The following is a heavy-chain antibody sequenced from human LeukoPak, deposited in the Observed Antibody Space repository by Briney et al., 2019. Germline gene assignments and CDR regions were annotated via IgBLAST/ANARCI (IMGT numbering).Heavy chain of an antibody. J-gene: IGHJ4*02. Sequence: ASVKVSCKASGYTFTGYYMHWVRQAPGQGLEWMGWINPNSGGTNYAQKFQGRVTMTRDTSISTAYMELSRLRSDDTAVYYCAKDKEGDGYNSVPHNWGQGTLVTVSS. D-gene: IGHD5-24*01. CDR1: GYTFTGYY. CDR2: INPNSGGT. V-gene: IGHV1-2*02. CDR3: AKDKEGDGYNSVPHN.